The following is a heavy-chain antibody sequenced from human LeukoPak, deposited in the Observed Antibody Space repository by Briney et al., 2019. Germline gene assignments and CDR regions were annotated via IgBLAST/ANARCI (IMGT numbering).Heavy chain of an antibody. J-gene: IGHJ3*02. CDR3: ARVRDGNILNANDAFDI. CDR2: MNPNSGNT. V-gene: IGHV1-8*01. D-gene: IGHD5-24*01. CDR1: GYTFTSYD. Sequence: ASVKVSCKASGYTFTSYDINWVRQATGQGLEWMGWMNPNSGNTGYAQKFQGRVTMTRNTSISTAYMELSSLRSEDTAVYYCARVRDGNILNANDAFDIWGQGTMVTVSS.